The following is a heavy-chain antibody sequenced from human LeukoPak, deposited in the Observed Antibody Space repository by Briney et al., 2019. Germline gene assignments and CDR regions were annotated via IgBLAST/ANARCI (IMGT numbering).Heavy chain of an antibody. J-gene: IGHJ4*02. V-gene: IGHV3-20*04. Sequence: GRCVRLPCAASGLTLDDQGTSCVRQAPGKGLEGVYGINWNGCSTGYAESVKGRFTISRDNAKNSLYLQMNSLRAEDTALYYCARESGHTISFDYWGQGTLVTVSS. CDR3: ARESGHTISFDY. CDR1: GLTLDDQG. CDR2: INWNGCST. D-gene: IGHD3-9*01.